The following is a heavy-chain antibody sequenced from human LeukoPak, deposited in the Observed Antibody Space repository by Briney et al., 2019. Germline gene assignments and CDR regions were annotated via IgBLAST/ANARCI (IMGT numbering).Heavy chain of an antibody. D-gene: IGHD3-22*01. Sequence: GGPLRLSCTVSGFPFGVYGMSWVRQAPGKGLEWVGFIRSKGYGGTTEYAASVKGRFTISRDDSKSIAYLQVNSLKTEDTAVYYCTRGDYYNSSGYFLLFDDWGQGTLVTVSS. CDR3: TRGDYYNSSGYFLLFDD. V-gene: IGHV3-49*04. J-gene: IGHJ4*02. CDR1: GFPFGVYG. CDR2: IRSKGYGGTT.